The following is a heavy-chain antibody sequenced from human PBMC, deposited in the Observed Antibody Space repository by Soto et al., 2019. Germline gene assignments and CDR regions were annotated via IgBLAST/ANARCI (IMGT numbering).Heavy chain of an antibody. Sequence: EEQLVESGGGLVQPGGSLRLSCAASGFTFSSYWMHWVRQAPGKGLVWVSRINPGGTITDYADSVKGRFTISRDNAKNTLYLQVNSLRGDDTAEYFCARVPIGKYGVWNYWGQGTLVTVSS. CDR1: GFTFSSYW. CDR3: ARVPIGKYGVWNY. CDR2: INPGGTIT. D-gene: IGHD2-8*01. J-gene: IGHJ4*02. V-gene: IGHV3-74*01.